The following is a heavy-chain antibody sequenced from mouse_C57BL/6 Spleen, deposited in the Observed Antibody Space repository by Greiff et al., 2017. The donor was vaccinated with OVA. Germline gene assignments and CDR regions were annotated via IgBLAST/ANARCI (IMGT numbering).Heavy chain of an antibody. CDR3: ALDPLRLAY. D-gene: IGHD1-2*01. CDR2: INPNNGGT. CDR1: GYTFTDYY. J-gene: IGHJ3*01. V-gene: IGHV1-26*01. Sequence: VQLQQSGPELVKPGASVKISCKASGYTFTDYYMNWVKQSHGKSLEWIGDINPNNGGTSYNQKFKGKATLTVDKSSSTAYMELRSLTSEDSAVYYSALDPLRLAYWGQGTLVTVSA.